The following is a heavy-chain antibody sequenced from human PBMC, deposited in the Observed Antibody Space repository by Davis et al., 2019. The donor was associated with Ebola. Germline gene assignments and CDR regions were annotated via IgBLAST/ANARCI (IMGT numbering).Heavy chain of an antibody. V-gene: IGHV3-7*01. D-gene: IGHD3-9*01. CDR3: ARKVYDILTGYYDY. CDR2: IKQDGSEK. Sequence: GESLKISCAASGFTFSSYWMSWVRQAPGKGLEWVANIKQDGSEKYYVDSVKGRFTISRDNAKNSLYLQMNSPRAEDTAVYYCARKVYDILTGYYDYWGQGTLVTVSS. J-gene: IGHJ4*02. CDR1: GFTFSSYW.